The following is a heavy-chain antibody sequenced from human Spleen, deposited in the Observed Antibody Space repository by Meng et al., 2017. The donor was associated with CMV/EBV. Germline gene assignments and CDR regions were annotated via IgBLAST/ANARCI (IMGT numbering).Heavy chain of an antibody. J-gene: IGHJ6*02. CDR3: ARGYDSANYDQLYYYYAMDV. Sequence: SETLSLTCTVSGGSISSSIYYWGWIRQPPGKGLEWIGSIFYSGNTDYNPSLKSRVTISVDTSKNQFSPKLNSVTAADTAVYYCARGYDSANYDQLYYYYAMDVWGQGTKVTVSS. D-gene: IGHD3-22*01. CDR2: IFYSGNT. V-gene: IGHV4-39*07. CDR1: GGSISSSIYY.